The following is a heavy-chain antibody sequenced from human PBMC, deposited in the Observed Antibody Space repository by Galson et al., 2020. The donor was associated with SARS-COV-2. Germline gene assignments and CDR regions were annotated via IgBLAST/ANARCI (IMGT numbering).Heavy chain of an antibody. CDR1: GGSISSYY. D-gene: IGHD3-16*01. V-gene: IGHV4-59*01. CDR2: IYYSGST. Sequence: SETLSLTCTVSGGSISSYYWSWIRQPPGKGLEWIGYIYYSGSTNYNPSLKSRVTISVDTSKNQFSLKLSSVTAVDTAVYYCARLVTFGTTRGYYFDYWGQGTLVTVSS. J-gene: IGHJ4*02. CDR3: ARLVTFGTTRGYYFDY.